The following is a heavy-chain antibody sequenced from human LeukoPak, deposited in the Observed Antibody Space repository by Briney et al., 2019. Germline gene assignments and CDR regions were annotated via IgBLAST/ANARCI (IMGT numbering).Heavy chain of an antibody. CDR3: ATVSYYYDSSDYPSDY. CDR1: GHTLTELS. D-gene: IGHD3-22*01. V-gene: IGHV1-24*01. J-gene: IGHJ4*02. Sequence: ASVKVSCKVSGHTLTELSMHWVRQAPGKGLEWMGGFDPEDGETIYAQKFQGRVTMTEDTSTDTAYMELSSLRSEDTAVYYYATVSYYYDSSDYPSDYWGQGTLVTVSS. CDR2: FDPEDGET.